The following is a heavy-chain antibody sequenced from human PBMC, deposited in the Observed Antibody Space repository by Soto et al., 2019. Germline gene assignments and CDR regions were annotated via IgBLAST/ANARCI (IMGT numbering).Heavy chain of an antibody. J-gene: IGHJ4*02. V-gene: IGHV4-61*01. CDR2: IYYSGST. CDR1: GGPVSSGSYY. CDR3: ARDGRDFDY. Sequence: PSATLSLTCTVSGGPVSSGSYYWSWIRQPPGKGLEWIGYIYYSGSTNYNPSLKSRVTISVDTSKNQFSLKLGSVTAADTAVYYCARDGRDFDYWGQGTLVTVS.